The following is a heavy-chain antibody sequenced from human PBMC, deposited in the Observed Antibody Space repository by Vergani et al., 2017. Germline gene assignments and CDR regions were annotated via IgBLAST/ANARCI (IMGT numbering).Heavy chain of an antibody. D-gene: IGHD4-23*01. V-gene: IGHV4-59*12. CDR1: GGSISSYY. CDR3: ARGPGWYYGGNPFGY. CDR2: INHSGST. Sequence: QVQLQESGPGLVKPSETLSLTCTVSGGSISSYYWSWIRQPPGKGLEWIGEINHSGSTNYNPSLKSRVTISVDTSKNQFSLKLSSVTAADTAVYYCARGPGWYYGGNPFGYWGQGTLVTVSS. J-gene: IGHJ4*02.